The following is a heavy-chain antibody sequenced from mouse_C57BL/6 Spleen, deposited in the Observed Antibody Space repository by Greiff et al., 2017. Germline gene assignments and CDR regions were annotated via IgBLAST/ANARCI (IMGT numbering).Heavy chain of an antibody. CDR3: TRRGYYYGNLYWYFDV. V-gene: IGHV1-15*01. J-gene: IGHJ1*03. D-gene: IGHD2-1*01. CDR1: GYTFTDYE. CDR2: IDPETGGT. Sequence: QVQLQQSGAELVRPGASVTLSCKASGYTFTDYEMHWVKQTPVHGLEWIGAIDPETGGTAYNQKFKGKAILTADKSSSTAYMELRRLTSEDSAVXYCTRRGYYYGNLYWYFDVWGTGTTVTVSS.